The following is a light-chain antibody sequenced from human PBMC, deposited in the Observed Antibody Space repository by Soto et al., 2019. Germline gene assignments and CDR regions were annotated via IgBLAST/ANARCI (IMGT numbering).Light chain of an antibody. Sequence: DIQMTQSPSTLSASVGDRVSITCRASQSISRQWGWYQQKPGKAPNLLICQASNLETGVPSRFTGSASDAESDLPSSGRQPDGVATHSCLQYQSYWTFGQGTKVQVK. CDR1: QSISRQ. V-gene: IGKV1-5*03. CDR3: LQYQSYWT. J-gene: IGKJ1*01. CDR2: QAS.